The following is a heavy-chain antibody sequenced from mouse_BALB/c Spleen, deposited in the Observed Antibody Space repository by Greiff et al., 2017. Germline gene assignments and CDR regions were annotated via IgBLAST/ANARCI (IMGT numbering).Heavy chain of an antibody. CDR3: ASYGNYPGY. D-gene: IGHD2-1*01. Sequence: VQLKESGPGLVKPSQSLSLTCTVTGYSITSDYAWNWIRQFPGNKLEWMGYISYSGSTSYNPSLKSRISITRDTSKNQFFLQLNSVTTEDTATYYCASYGNYPGYWGQGTTLTVSS. J-gene: IGHJ2*01. V-gene: IGHV3-2*02. CDR1: GYSITSDYA. CDR2: ISYSGST.